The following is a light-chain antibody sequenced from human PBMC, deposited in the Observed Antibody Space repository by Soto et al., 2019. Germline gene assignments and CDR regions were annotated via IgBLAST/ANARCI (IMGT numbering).Light chain of an antibody. V-gene: IGKV3-15*01. Sequence: EIVVTQSPATLSVSPGERATLSYRASQSVGNNFAGYQQKPGQAPRLLIFATSTRATGVPARFSGSGSGREFTLTISSLQSEDFAVYYCQQSGDWPLTFGGGAKVEIE. CDR1: QSVGNN. CDR3: QQSGDWPLT. CDR2: ATS. J-gene: IGKJ4*01.